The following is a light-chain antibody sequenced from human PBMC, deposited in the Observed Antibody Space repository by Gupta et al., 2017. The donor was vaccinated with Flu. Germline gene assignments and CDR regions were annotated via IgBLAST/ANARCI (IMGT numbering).Light chain of an antibody. CDR1: SLRSYY. J-gene: IGLJ2*01. Sequence: SSELTQDPAVSVALGQTVRITCQGDSLRSYYASWYQQKPGQAPVLVIYGKNNRPSGIPDRFSGSSSGNTASLTITGAQAEDEADYYCTSRDSSGNLVVFGGGTKLTV. CDR3: TSRDSSGNLVV. V-gene: IGLV3-19*01. CDR2: GKN.